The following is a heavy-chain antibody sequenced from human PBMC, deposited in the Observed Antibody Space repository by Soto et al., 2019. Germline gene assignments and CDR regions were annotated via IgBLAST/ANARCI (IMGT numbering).Heavy chain of an antibody. CDR2: IYWDDDK. Sequence: QITLKESGPTLVKPPQTLTLTCTFSGFSLSTSGVGVGWIRQPPGKALEWLALIYWDDDKRYSPSLKSRLTITKDTSKNQVVLTMTNMDPVDTATYYCAHRRSYGSGSYFDYWGQGTLVTVSS. J-gene: IGHJ4*02. D-gene: IGHD3-10*01. CDR3: AHRRSYGSGSYFDY. V-gene: IGHV2-5*02. CDR1: GFSLSTSGVG.